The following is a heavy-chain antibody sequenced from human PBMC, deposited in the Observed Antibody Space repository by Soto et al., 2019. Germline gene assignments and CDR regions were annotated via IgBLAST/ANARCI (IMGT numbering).Heavy chain of an antibody. V-gene: IGHV3-64D*06. Sequence: XESLQLSCSASGFIFSSYAMHWVRQVPGKGLQYVSSISSNGGPTYYTDSVRGRFTISRDNSKNTLYLQMNSLRAGDTAIYYCVKDRWIDSWGKGTLVTVSS. CDR2: ISSNGGPT. J-gene: IGHJ4*02. D-gene: IGHD2-15*01. CDR3: VKDRWIDS. CDR1: GFIFSSYA.